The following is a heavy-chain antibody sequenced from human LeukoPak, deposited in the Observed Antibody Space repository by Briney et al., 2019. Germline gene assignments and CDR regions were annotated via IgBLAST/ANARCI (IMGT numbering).Heavy chain of an antibody. CDR1: GFTFSSYW. CDR3: ARDRQLLWFGELLHYFDY. D-gene: IGHD3-10*01. Sequence: GGVLRLSCAASGFTFSSYWMSWVRQAPGKGLEGVANIKQDGSEKYYVDSVKGRFTISRDNAKNSLYLQMNSLRAEDTAVYYCARDRQLLWFGELLHYFDYWGQGTLVTVSS. V-gene: IGHV3-7*01. J-gene: IGHJ4*02. CDR2: IKQDGSEK.